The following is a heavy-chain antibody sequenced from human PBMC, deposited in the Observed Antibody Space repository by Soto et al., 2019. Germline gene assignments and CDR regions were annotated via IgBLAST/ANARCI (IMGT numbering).Heavy chain of an antibody. V-gene: IGHV4-59*01. CDR1: GGSISSYY. CDR2: IYYSGST. J-gene: IGHJ5*02. D-gene: IGHD2-15*01. Sequence: NPSETLSLTCTVSGGSISSYYWSWIRQPPGKGLEWIGYIYYSGSTNYNPSLKSRVTISVDTSKNQFSLKLSSVTAADTAVYYCARETEGGYCSGGSCYPSPGPFDPWGQGTLVTVSS. CDR3: ARETEGGYCSGGSCYPSPGPFDP.